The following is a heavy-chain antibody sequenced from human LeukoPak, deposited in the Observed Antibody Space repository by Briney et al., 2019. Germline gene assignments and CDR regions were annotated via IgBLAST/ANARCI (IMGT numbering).Heavy chain of an antibody. V-gene: IGHV3-7*01. CDR1: GFTFSNYN. CDR2: IKQDGSEK. J-gene: IGHJ5*02. Sequence: GGSLRLSCAASGFTFSNYNFYWVRQAPGKGLEWVANIKQDGSEKYYADSVKGRFIISRDNAKNALYLQMNSLRAEDTAVYYCARDGALDWLLTPNWFDPWGQGTLVTVSS. CDR3: ARDGALDWLLTPNWFDP. D-gene: IGHD3-9*01.